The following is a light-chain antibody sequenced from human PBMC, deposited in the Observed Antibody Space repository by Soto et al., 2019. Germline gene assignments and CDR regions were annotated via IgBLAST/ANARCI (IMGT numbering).Light chain of an antibody. J-gene: IGKJ1*01. CDR3: QQYNSYSQT. CDR2: DAS. Sequence: DFQMTQSPSTLSASVGDRVTITCRASQNIRSRLAWFQQKPGKAPKLLIYDASSLESGVPSRFSGSGSGTEFTLTISSLQPDDFATYYCQQYNSYSQTFGQGTKVDIK. CDR1: QNIRSR. V-gene: IGKV1-5*01.